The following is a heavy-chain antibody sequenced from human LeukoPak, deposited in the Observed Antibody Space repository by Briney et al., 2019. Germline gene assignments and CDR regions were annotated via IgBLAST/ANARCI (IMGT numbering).Heavy chain of an antibody. D-gene: IGHD3-9*01. V-gene: IGHV4-39*01. J-gene: IGHJ5*02. CDR1: GGSIISSSYY. CDR3: ARRVLRYFDWSPGRFDP. CDR2: IYYSGST. Sequence: SETLSLTCTVSGGSIISSSYYWGWIRQPPGKGLEWIGSIYYSGSTYYNPSLKSRVTISVDTSKNQFSLKLSSVTAADTAVYYCARRVLRYFDWSPGRFDPWGQGTLVTVSS.